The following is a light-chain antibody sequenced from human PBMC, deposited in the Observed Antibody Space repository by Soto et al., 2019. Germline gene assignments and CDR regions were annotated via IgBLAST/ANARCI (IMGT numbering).Light chain of an antibody. V-gene: IGLV1-40*01. Sequence: QSVLTQPPSVSEAPGQRVTISCTGSSSNIGAGYEAHWYQQVPGTAPKLLIYENNNRPSGVPDRFSGSKSGTSASLAITGHQARDEAEYSCQSYDSSLSGYAFGTGTKLTVL. CDR1: SSNIGAGYE. CDR3: QSYDSSLSGYA. J-gene: IGLJ1*01. CDR2: ENN.